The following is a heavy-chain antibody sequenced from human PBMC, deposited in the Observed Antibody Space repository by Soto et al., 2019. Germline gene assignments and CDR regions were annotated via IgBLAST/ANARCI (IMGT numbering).Heavy chain of an antibody. D-gene: IGHD1-26*01. CDR1: GGSISNGDYY. Sequence: QVQLQESGTGLVKPSQTLSLTCSVSGGSISNGDYYWSWIRQPPGKGLEWIGYIYYTGSTYYNPSLKSRFTISVETSKNQFSLNLRSVTAADTAVYYCARDPGTKTYCVDVWGQGTTVTVSS. V-gene: IGHV4-30-4*01. J-gene: IGHJ6*02. CDR3: ARDPGTKTYCVDV. CDR2: IYYTGST.